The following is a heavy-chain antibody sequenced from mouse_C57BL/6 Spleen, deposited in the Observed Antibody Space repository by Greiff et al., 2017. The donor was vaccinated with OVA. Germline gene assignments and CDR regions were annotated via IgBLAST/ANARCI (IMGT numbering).Heavy chain of an antibody. D-gene: IGHD1-1*01. J-gene: IGHJ2*01. V-gene: IGHV3-6*01. CDR2: ISDDGSN. CDR3: ARGNYGNNSDY. Sequence: ESGPGLVKPSQSLSLTCSVTGYSITSGYYWNWIRQFPGKKLEWMGYISDDGSNNYNPSLKNRISITRDTSKNPFFLKLNSVTTEDTATYYGARGNYGNNSDYWGQGTTLTVSS. CDR1: GYSITSGYY.